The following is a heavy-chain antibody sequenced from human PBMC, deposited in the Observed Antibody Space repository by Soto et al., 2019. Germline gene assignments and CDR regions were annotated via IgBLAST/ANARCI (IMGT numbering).Heavy chain of an antibody. CDR2: IRSKANSYAT. CDR3: TVPDSYSSSF. Sequence: GGSLRLSCAASGFTFSGSAMHWVRQASGKGLEWVGRIRSKANSYATAYAASVKGRFTISRDDSKNTAYLQMNSLKTEDTAVYYCTVPDSYSSSFWGQGTLVTVYS. D-gene: IGHD6-6*01. CDR1: GFTFSGSA. J-gene: IGHJ4*02. V-gene: IGHV3-73*01.